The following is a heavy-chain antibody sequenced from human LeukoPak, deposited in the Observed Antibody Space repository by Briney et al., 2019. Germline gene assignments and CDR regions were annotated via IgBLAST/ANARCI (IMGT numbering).Heavy chain of an antibody. CDR1: GFTFSSYS. V-gene: IGHV3-48*02. CDR2: ISSSSSTI. Sequence: PGGSLRLSCAASGFTFSSYSMNWVRQAPGKGLEWVSYISSSSSTIYYADSVKGRFTISRDNAKNSLYLQMNSLRDEDTAVYYCAREMAYSYYYGMDVWGQGTTVTVSS. D-gene: IGHD5-18*01. J-gene: IGHJ6*02. CDR3: AREMAYSYYYGMDV.